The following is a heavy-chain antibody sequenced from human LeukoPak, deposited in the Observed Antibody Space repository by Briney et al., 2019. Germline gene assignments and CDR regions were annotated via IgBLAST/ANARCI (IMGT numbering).Heavy chain of an antibody. J-gene: IGHJ4*02. V-gene: IGHV3-7*05. CDR2: IKYDGSEK. CDR1: GFIFSNYW. D-gene: IGHD6-19*01. CDR3: TTDIEQWLVLLFDY. Sequence: GGSLRLSCAASGFIFSNYWMTWVRQAPGKGLEWVANIKYDGSEKYYVDSLKGRFTMSRDNAKNSLYLQMNSLRAEDTAVYYCTTDIEQWLVLLFDYWGQGTLVTVSS.